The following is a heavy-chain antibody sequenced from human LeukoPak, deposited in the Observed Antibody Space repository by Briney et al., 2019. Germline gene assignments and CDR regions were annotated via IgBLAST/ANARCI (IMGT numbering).Heavy chain of an antibody. CDR2: IIPIFGTA. J-gene: IGHJ4*02. V-gene: IGHV1-69*13. D-gene: IGHD2-15*01. CDR3: AVNSGGSWLFDY. CDR1: GYTFTSYG. Sequence: SVKVSCKASGYTFTSYGISWVRQAPGQGLEWMGGIIPIFGTANYAQRFQGRVTITADESTSTAHMELSSLRSEDTAVYYCAVNSGGSWLFDYWGQGTLVTVSS.